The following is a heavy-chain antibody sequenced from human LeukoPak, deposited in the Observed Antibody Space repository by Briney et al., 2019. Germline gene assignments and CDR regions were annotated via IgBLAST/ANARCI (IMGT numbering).Heavy chain of an antibody. CDR1: GFTFSRHW. CDR3: ARGQGDS. V-gene: IGHV3-7*01. Sequence: PGGSLRLSCAASGFTFSRHWMSWVRQAPGKGMERVANIHQDGSQKYYVDSVKGRFTISRDNAKNSLYLQMNSLSPEDTAVYYCARGQGDSWGQGTLVTVSS. CDR2: IHQDGSQK. J-gene: IGHJ4*02.